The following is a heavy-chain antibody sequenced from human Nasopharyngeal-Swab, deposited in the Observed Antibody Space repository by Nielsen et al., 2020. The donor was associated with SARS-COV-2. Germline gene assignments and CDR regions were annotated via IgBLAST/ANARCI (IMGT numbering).Heavy chain of an antibody. CDR3: AKVTTRSHPNI. V-gene: IGHV3-11*01. J-gene: IGHJ3*02. CDR2: ISSSGSTI. CDR1: GFTFSDYY. D-gene: IGHD4-17*01. Sequence: GESLKISCAASGFTFSDYYMSWIRQAPGKGLEWVSYISSSGSTIYYADSAKGRFTISRDNAKNSLYLQMNSLRAEDTAVYYCAKVTTRSHPNIWGQGTMVTVSS.